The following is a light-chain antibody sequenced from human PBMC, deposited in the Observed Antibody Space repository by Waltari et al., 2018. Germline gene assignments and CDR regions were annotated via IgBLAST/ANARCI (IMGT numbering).Light chain of an antibody. V-gene: IGLV2-23*01. J-gene: IGLJ3*02. CDR3: CSYAGSSAPRV. Sequence: QSALTQPASVSGSPGQSITISCTGSSSDVGSYNLVSWYQQHPGKAPKLMIYEGSKRPSVVSNRFSGSKSDNTASLTISGRQAEDEAHYYCCSYAGSSAPRVFGGGTKLTVL. CDR1: SSDVGSYNL. CDR2: EGS.